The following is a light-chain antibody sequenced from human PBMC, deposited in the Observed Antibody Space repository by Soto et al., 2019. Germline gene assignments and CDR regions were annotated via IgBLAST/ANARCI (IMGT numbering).Light chain of an antibody. CDR2: QDS. J-gene: IGLJ1*01. CDR3: QAWDSTPYV. Sequence: SYELTQPPSVSVSPGQTASITCSGDNLGDKYACWYQQKPGQSPVLVIYQDSKRPSGIPERFSGSNSGNTATLTISGTQAMDEADYYCQAWDSTPYVFGTGTKLTVL. V-gene: IGLV3-1*01. CDR1: NLGDKY.